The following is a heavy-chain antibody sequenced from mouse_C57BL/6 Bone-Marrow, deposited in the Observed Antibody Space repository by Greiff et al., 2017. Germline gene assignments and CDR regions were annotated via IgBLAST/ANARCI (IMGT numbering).Heavy chain of an antibody. Sequence: KQSCTASGYTFTSFWMDWVKQRQELGLEWIGNIYPSDSETLYYQKFKDTATLTVDKSSSSAYMPLSSLTSEDSAYYYCARGRLNYWGQGTTLTVSA. CDR3: ARGRLNY. CDR2: IYPSDSET. J-gene: IGHJ2*01. CDR1: GYTFTSFW. V-gene: IGHV1-61*01.